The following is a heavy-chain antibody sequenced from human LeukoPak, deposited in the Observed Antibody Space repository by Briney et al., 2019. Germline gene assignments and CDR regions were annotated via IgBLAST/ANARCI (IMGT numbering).Heavy chain of an antibody. J-gene: IGHJ4*02. D-gene: IGHD1-26*01. CDR3: AKRSGINYGYFDS. Sequence: GGSLRLSCAASGFTFSSYAMSWVRQTPGKGLEWVSAISGSGGSTYYADSVKGRFTISRDNSKNTLYLQMNSLRSEDTAVYYCAKRSGINYGYFDSWGQGTLVTVSS. CDR1: GFTFSSYA. V-gene: IGHV3-23*01. CDR2: ISGSGGST.